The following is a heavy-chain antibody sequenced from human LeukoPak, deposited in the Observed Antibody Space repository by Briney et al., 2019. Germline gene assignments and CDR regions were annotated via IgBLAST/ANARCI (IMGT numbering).Heavy chain of an antibody. V-gene: IGHV4-30-4*08. CDR3: AREGGYCSSTSCYTTFDY. CDR1: GGSTSSGDYY. J-gene: IGHJ4*02. CDR2: IYFIGST. D-gene: IGHD2-2*02. Sequence: SETLSLTCTVSGGSTSSGDYYCSWIRQPPGKGLEWIGYIYFIGSTYYNPSLKSRVTISVDTSKNQISLKLSSVTAADTAVYYCAREGGYCSSTSCYTTFDYWGQGTLVTVSS.